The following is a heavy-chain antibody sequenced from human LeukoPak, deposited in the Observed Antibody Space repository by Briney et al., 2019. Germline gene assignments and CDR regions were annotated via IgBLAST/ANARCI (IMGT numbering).Heavy chain of an antibody. CDR3: AKSAYYDSSGFYREYYFDH. Sequence: GGSLRHSCAASGFTFSSYAMSWVRQAPGKGLEWVSSISGGGGSTYYADSVKGRFTISRDNSKNTLFLQMSSLTAGDTAVYYCAKSAYYDSSGFYREYYFDHWGQGTLVTVSS. CDR1: GFTFSSYA. D-gene: IGHD3-22*01. J-gene: IGHJ4*02. V-gene: IGHV3-23*01. CDR2: ISGGGGST.